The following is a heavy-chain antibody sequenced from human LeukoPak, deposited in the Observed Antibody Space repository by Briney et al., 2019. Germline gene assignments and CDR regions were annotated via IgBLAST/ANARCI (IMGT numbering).Heavy chain of an antibody. Sequence: PGGSLRLSCAASGFIFSNFAMNWVRQAPGKGLEWVSVVSDFGDRTYYADSVKGRFTISRDNSKNTLYLQMNSLRAEDTAVYYCARGGGYCSTPSCYTFDYWGQGTLVTVSS. CDR3: ARGGGYCSTPSCYTFDY. V-gene: IGHV3-23*01. J-gene: IGHJ4*02. CDR2: VSDFGDRT. D-gene: IGHD2-2*01. CDR1: GFIFSNFA.